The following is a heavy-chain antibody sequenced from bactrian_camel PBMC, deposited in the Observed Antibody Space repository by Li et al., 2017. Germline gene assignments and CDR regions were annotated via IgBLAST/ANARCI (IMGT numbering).Heavy chain of an antibody. D-gene: IGHD8*01. J-gene: IGHJ4*01. CDR3: AADGPRWSVINLWNADYEYKY. CDR2: VDSDGVI. CDR1: GNIYSRYC. V-gene: IGHV3S53*01. Sequence: VQLVESGGGSVQVGGSLSLSCAASGNIYSRYCMAWFWQAPEKTREGVATVDSDGVIKYADSVKGRFTISKENAKNTLYLEMNSLRPEDTATYYCAADGPRWSVINLWNADYEYKYWGQGTQVTVS.